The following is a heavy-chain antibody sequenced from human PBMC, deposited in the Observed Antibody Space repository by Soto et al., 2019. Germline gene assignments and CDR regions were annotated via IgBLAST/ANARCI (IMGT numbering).Heavy chain of an antibody. CDR2: ISSGGSHI. CDR3: ERIYCSSTRCYWSILFDGRDX. J-gene: IGHJ6*02. D-gene: IGHD2-2*01. CDR1: GFTFSTYI. V-gene: IGHV3-21*01. Sequence: EGSLRLSCAASGFTFSTYIMNWVRQAPGNGLEWVGSISSGGSHIYYAYSVQGRFTISRDNSKNSLYLQMSRLRAEDTAVYYCERIYCSSTRCYWSILFDGRDXGGQGTSVTAS.